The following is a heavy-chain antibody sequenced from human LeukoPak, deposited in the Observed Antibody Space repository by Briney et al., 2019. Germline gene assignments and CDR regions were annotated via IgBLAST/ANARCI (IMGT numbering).Heavy chain of an antibody. CDR2: IIPIFGTA. D-gene: IGHD6-13*01. Sequence: SVKVSCKASGGTFSSYAISWVRQAPGQGLEWMGGIIPIFGTANYAQKFQGRVTITADESTSAAYMELSSLRSEDTAVYYCARRVAYSSSWLYGMDVWGQGTTVTVSS. CDR3: ARRVAYSSSWLYGMDV. CDR1: GGTFSSYA. V-gene: IGHV1-69*13. J-gene: IGHJ6*02.